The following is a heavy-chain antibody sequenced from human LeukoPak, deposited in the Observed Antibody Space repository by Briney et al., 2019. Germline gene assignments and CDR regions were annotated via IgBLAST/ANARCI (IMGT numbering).Heavy chain of an antibody. J-gene: IGHJ4*02. D-gene: IGHD2-8*02. V-gene: IGHV1-46*01. Sequence: ASLKVSCKASGDTFSSYYIHWVRQAPGQGPQWMGVMNPSGTDSRYAEEFQGRVTMTRDTSTNTVNMELSSLRSNDTAVYYCSSPKSPYEGTGPHNWGQGTQVTVSS. CDR1: GDTFSSYY. CDR3: SSPKSPYEGTGPHN. CDR2: MNPSGTDS.